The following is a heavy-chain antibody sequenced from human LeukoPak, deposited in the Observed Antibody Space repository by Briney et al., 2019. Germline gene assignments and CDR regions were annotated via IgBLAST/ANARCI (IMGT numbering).Heavy chain of an antibody. Sequence: SQTLSLTCTVSGGSIRSGDYYWSWIRQQPGKGLEWTGYIYYSGSTYYNPPLKSRVTISLDTSKNQFSLRLSSVTAADTAVYFCARVRRSGCSGGSCYSEFGAFDIWGQGTMVTVSS. CDR2: IYYSGST. D-gene: IGHD2-15*01. CDR1: GGSIRSGDYY. V-gene: IGHV4-31*03. J-gene: IGHJ3*02. CDR3: ARVRRSGCSGGSCYSEFGAFDI.